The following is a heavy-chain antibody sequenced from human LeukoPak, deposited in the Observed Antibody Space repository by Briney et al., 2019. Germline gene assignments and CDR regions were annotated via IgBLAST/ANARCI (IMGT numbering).Heavy chain of an antibody. CDR3: ARLSHYSDSSGYYLGSYYFDY. J-gene: IGHJ4*02. CDR2: INYSGIT. Sequence: ASETLSLTCTVSGDPINSSRYYWGWVRQPPGKGLEWIGNINYSGITQYNPSVKSRVTLSVDTSKNQFSLKLSSVTAADTAVYYCARLSHYSDSSGYYLGSYYFDYWGQGTLVTVSS. CDR1: GDPINSSRYY. D-gene: IGHD3-22*01. V-gene: IGHV4-39*01.